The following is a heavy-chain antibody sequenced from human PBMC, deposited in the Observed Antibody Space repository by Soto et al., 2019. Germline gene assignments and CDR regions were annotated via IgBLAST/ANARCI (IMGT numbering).Heavy chain of an antibody. CDR3: ARENRGYSGYDGVDY. CDR2: INPSGGST. V-gene: IGHV1-46*01. Sequence: QVQLVQSGAEVKKPGASVKVSCKASGYTFTSYYMHWVRQAPGQGLEWMGIINPSGGSTSYAQKFQGRVTRTRDKFTSTVYMELSSLRSEDTAVYYCARENRGYSGYDGVDYWGQGTLVNVSS. D-gene: IGHD5-12*01. J-gene: IGHJ4*02. CDR1: GYTFTSYY.